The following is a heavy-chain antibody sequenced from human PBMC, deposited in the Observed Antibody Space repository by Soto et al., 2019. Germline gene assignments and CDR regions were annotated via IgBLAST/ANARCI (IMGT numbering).Heavy chain of an antibody. Sequence: GASVKVSCKASGYTFTSYGISWVRQAPAQGLEWMGWISAYNGNTNYAQKLQGRVTMTTDTSTSTAYMELRSLRSDDTAVYYCARDGPRITMIVVVKDGMDVWGQGTTVTVSS. CDR3: ARDGPRITMIVVVKDGMDV. CDR1: GYTFTSYG. D-gene: IGHD3-22*01. CDR2: ISAYNGNT. J-gene: IGHJ6*02. V-gene: IGHV1-18*04.